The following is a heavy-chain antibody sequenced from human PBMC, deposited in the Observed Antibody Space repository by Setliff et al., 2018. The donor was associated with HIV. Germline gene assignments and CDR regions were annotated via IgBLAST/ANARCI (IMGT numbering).Heavy chain of an antibody. J-gene: IGHJ6*02. Sequence: LRLSCAASGFTFRNAWMSWVRQAPGRGLEWVSSISIGSGGAIDYADSVQGRFTISRDNSKNSLYLQMNSLRAEDTAVYYCARGSGYDKGAYHYYYGMDVWGQGTTVTVSS. CDR1: GFTFRNAW. CDR3: ARGSGYDKGAYHYYYGMDV. CDR2: ISIGSGGAI. V-gene: IGHV3-21*01. D-gene: IGHD5-12*01.